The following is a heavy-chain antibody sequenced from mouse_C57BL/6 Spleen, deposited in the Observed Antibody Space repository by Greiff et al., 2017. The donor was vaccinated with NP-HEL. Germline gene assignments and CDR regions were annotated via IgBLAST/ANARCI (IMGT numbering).Heavy chain of an antibody. Sequence: EVQLQQSGPELVKPGASVKISCKASGYTFTDYYMNWVKQSHGKSLEWIGDINPNNGGTSYNQKFKGKATLTVDKSSSTAYMELRSLTSEDSAVYYCARSFYGYFDVWGTGTTVTVSS. CDR2: INPNNGGT. CDR1: GYTFTDYY. V-gene: IGHV1-26*01. J-gene: IGHJ1*03. CDR3: ARSFYGYFDV.